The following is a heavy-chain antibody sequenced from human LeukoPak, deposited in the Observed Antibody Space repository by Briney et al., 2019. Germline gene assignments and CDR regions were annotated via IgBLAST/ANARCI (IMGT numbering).Heavy chain of an antibody. CDR2: ISSSGTTI. CDR3: ARGVQLWLTFDY. J-gene: IGHJ4*02. D-gene: IGHD5-18*01. Sequence: PGGSLRLSCAASGFRFSDYFMTWIRQAPGKGLESVSYISSSGTTIYYADSVKGRFTISRDNAKNSLYLQMNSLRAEDTAVYYCARGVQLWLTFDYWGQGTLVTVSS. CDR1: GFRFSDYF. V-gene: IGHV3-11*04.